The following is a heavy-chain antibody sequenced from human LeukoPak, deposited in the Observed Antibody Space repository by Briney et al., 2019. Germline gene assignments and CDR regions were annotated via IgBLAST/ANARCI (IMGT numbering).Heavy chain of an antibody. J-gene: IGHJ4*02. V-gene: IGHV3-53*01. D-gene: IGHD1-14*01. CDR1: GFTVITND. CDR3: ARGVEPLAANTLAY. Sequence: SGGSLRLSCAASGFTVITNDMTWVRQAPGKGLEWVSVLYSDGNTKYADSVQGRFTISRDNSKNTLYLGMNSLSPDDTAVYCCARGVEPLAANTLAYWGQGTLVTVSS. CDR2: LYSDGNT.